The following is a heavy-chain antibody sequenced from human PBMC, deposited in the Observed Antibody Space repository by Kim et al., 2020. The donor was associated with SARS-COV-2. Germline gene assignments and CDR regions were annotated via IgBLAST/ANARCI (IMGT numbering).Heavy chain of an antibody. CDR3: ARAVAVAGDY. CDR2: ISSSGSTR. CDR1: GLTFTNYE. Sequence: GGSLRLSCAGSGLTFTNYEMTWVRQAPGKGPEWVSYISSSGSTRYYADSVKGRFTISRDNAKNSLFLQMNSLRADDTAMYHCARAVAVAGDYWGQGTPVTVSS. D-gene: IGHD6-19*01. V-gene: IGHV3-48*03. J-gene: IGHJ4*02.